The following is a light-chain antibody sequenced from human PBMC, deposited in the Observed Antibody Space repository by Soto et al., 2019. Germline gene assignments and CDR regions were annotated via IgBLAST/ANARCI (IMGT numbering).Light chain of an antibody. CDR1: RSVATN. J-gene: IGKJ2*01. CDR3: QQYNNWPPYT. V-gene: IGKV3-15*01. CDR2: GAS. Sequence: EMVTTQSPATLSVSPGERATLSCRASRSVATNLAWYQHKPGQAPRLLIYGASTGATGVPARFSGSGSGTEFTLTISSLQSEDFAVYYCQQYNNWPPYTFGQGTKVDI.